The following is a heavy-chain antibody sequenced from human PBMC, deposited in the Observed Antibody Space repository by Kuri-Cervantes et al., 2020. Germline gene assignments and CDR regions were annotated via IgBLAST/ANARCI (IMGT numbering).Heavy chain of an antibody. V-gene: IGHV4-31*01. CDR1: GGSISSGGYY. D-gene: IGHD6-13*01. J-gene: IGHJ6*03. Sequence: SETLSLTCTVSGGSISSGGYYWSWIRQHPGKGLEWIGYIYYSGSTYYNPSLKSLVTISVDTSKNQFSLKLSSVTAADTAVYYCARGRGYSSSSDYYYYYMDVWGKGTTVTVSS. CDR3: ARGRGYSSSSDYYYYYMDV. CDR2: IYYSGST.